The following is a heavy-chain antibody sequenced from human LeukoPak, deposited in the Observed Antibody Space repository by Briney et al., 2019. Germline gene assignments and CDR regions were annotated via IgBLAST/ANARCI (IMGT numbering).Heavy chain of an antibody. J-gene: IGHJ4*02. V-gene: IGHV3-15*01. Sequence: GGSLRLSCAASGFTFSNAWMSWVRQAPGKQPNPVARIKSKTDGGTTDYAAPEKGRYTISRDETKNTLYLQKNSLKTEDTAVYYCTTGYYYDSSGYNYWGQGTLVTVSS. CDR3: TTGYYYDSSGYNY. CDR1: GFTFSNAW. D-gene: IGHD3-22*01. CDR2: IKSKTDGGTT.